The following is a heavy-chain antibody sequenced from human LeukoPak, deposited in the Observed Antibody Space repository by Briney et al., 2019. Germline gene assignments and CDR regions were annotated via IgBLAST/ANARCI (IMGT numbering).Heavy chain of an antibody. CDR3: AREGLYGDYLFDY. J-gene: IGHJ4*02. Sequence: GGSLRLSCAASGFTFSSYWMTWVRQAPGKGLEWVANIIQDGSEKCYVDSVKGRFTISRDNAKNSLYLQMNSLRAEDTAVYYCAREGLYGDYLFDYWGQGTLVTVSS. D-gene: IGHD4-17*01. CDR2: IIQDGSEK. CDR1: GFTFSSYW. V-gene: IGHV3-7*01.